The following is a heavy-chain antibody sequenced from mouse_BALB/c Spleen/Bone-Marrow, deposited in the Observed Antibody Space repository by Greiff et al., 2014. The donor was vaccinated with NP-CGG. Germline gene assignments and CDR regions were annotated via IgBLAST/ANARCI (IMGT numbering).Heavy chain of an antibody. J-gene: IGHJ3*01. CDR1: GFNIKDTY. V-gene: IGHV14-3*02. Sequence: VQLQQPGAELVKPGASVKLSCTASGFNIKDTYMHWVKQRPEQGLEWIGRIDPANGYTKYDPKFQGKATITADTSSNTAYLQLSSRTSEDTTVYYCSAFYFGSSQFAYWGQGTLVTVSA. D-gene: IGHD1-1*01. CDR2: IDPANGYT. CDR3: SAFYFGSSQFAY.